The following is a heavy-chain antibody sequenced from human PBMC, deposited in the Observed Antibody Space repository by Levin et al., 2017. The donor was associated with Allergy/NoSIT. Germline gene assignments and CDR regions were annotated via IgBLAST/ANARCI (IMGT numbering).Heavy chain of an antibody. J-gene: IGHJ6*02. CDR3: ARGVYYDSSYGMDV. D-gene: IGHD3-22*01. CDR2: IGTAGDT. CDR1: GFTFSSYD. Sequence: RAGGSLRLSCAASGFTFSSYDMHWVRQATGKGLEWVSAIGTAGDTYYPGSVKGRFTISRENAKNSLYLQMNSLRAGDTAVYYCARGVYYDSSYGMDVWGQGTTVTVSS. V-gene: IGHV3-13*01.